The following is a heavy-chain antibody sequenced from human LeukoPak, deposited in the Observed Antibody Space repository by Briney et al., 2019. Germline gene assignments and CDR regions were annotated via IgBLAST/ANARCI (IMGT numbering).Heavy chain of an antibody. V-gene: IGHV4-39*01. CDR1: GGSISSSSYW. Sequence: SETLSLTCTVSGGSISSSSYWWGWIRQPPGKGLEWIGSIYYSGSTYYNPSLKSRVTISVDTSKNQFSLKLSSVTAADTAVYYCARSVVAATRVIDYWGQGTLVTVSS. CDR2: IYYSGST. J-gene: IGHJ4*02. D-gene: IGHD2-15*01. CDR3: ARSVVAATRVIDY.